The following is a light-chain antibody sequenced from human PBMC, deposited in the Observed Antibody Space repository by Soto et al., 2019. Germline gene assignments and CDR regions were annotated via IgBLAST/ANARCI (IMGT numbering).Light chain of an antibody. Sequence: QPVLTQPPSVSGAPGQRVTISCTGSSSNIGAGYDVHWYQQLPGTAPKLLIYGNTNRPSGVPDRFSGSKSGTSASLAITGLQPEDEADYFCQSYDSSLSGPVVFGAGTKVTVL. J-gene: IGLJ2*01. V-gene: IGLV1-40*01. CDR1: SSNIGAGYD. CDR3: QSYDSSLSGPVV. CDR2: GNT.